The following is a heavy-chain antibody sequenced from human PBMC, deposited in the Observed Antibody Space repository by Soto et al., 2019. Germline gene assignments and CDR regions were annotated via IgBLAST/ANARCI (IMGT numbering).Heavy chain of an antibody. CDR3: ARWGYCSGGSCLYFDY. Sequence: GGSLRLSCAASGFTFSSYSMNWVRQAPGKGLEWVSSISSSSSYIYYADSVKGRFTISRDNAKNSLYLQMNSLRAEDTAVYYCARWGYCSGGSCLYFDYWGQGTLVTVSS. CDR2: ISSSSSYI. J-gene: IGHJ4*02. CDR1: GFTFSSYS. V-gene: IGHV3-21*01. D-gene: IGHD2-15*01.